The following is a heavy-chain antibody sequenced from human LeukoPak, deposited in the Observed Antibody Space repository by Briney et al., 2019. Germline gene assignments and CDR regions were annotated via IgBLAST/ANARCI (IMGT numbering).Heavy chain of an antibody. V-gene: IGHV3-23*01. Sequence: GGSLRLSCAASGFTFSRFAMSWVRQAPGKGLEWVSAISGSGGSTYYADSVKGRFTISRDNSKNTLFLQMDSLRAEDTALYYCAKGSSGYFFDLWGQGTLVTVSS. CDR2: ISGSGGST. J-gene: IGHJ4*02. CDR3: AKGSSGYFFDL. D-gene: IGHD3-22*01. CDR1: GFTFSRFA.